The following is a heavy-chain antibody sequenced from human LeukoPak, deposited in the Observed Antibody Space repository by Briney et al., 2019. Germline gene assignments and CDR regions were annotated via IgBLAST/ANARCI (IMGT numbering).Heavy chain of an antibody. Sequence: GESLKISCKGSGYSFTNYWIGWVRRMPGKGLEWMGIIYPGDSNTMYSPSFQGLVTISADKSISTAYLQWSGLKASDTAIYYCARRGTTRGSLDYWGQGTLVTVSS. CDR1: GYSFTNYW. CDR2: IYPGDSNT. D-gene: IGHD1-7*01. CDR3: ARRGTTRGSLDY. J-gene: IGHJ4*02. V-gene: IGHV5-51*01.